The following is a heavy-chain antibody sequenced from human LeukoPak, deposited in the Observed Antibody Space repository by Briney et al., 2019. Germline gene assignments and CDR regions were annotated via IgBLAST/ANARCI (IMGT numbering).Heavy chain of an antibody. CDR1: GFTFSSYS. CDR2: ISSSSSTI. D-gene: IGHD2-15*01. CDR3: ARGLNIVVVVAATDVGDNYFDY. V-gene: IGHV3-48*01. Sequence: GGSLRLSCAASGFTFSSYSMNWVRQAPGKGLEWVSYISSSSSTIYCADSVKGRFTISRDNAKNSLYLQMNSLRAEDTAVYYCARGLNIVVVVAATDVGDNYFDYWGQGTLVTVSS. J-gene: IGHJ4*02.